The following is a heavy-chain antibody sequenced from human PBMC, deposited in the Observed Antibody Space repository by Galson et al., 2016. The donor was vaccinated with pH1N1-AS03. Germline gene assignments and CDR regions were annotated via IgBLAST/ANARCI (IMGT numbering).Heavy chain of an antibody. J-gene: IGHJ3*01. V-gene: IGHV3-7*01. CDR3: ARFAWATSGDDAFDV. Sequence: SLRLSCAASGFTFSTYWMSWVRQAPGKGLEWVANIKQDATEKYYVDSVKGRFTISRDSAKKSLYLQMDSLRLEDTASYYCARFAWATSGDDAFDVWGQGTLVTVSS. D-gene: IGHD3-10*01. CDR1: GFTFSTYW. CDR2: IKQDATEK.